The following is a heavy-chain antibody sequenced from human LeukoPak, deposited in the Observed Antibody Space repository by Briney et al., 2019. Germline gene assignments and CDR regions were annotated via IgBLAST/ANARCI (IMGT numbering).Heavy chain of an antibody. CDR3: ARDHGYYGSGSYFDY. CDR2: INADGSDK. CDR1: GFPFQSYW. J-gene: IGHJ4*02. D-gene: IGHD3-10*01. V-gene: IGHV3-7*01. Sequence: PGGSLVLSCTASGFPFQSYWMNWVRQAPGKGLELVANINADGSDKYFMDSVKGRFSISRDNANNRLYLQMTSLRAEDTAVYYCARDHGYYGSGSYFDYWGQGTLVTVSS.